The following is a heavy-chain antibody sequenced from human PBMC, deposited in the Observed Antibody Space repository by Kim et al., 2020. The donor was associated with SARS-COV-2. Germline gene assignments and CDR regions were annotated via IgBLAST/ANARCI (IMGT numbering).Heavy chain of an antibody. CDR2: ISSSSSYI. J-gene: IGHJ6*02. CDR3: ARDRREYSSSGGHYYYYYGRVV. V-gene: IGHV3-21*01. Sequence: GGPLRLSCAASGFTFSTYSMDWVRQAPGKGLEWVSSISSSSSYIYYGDSVKGRFTISRDNAKNSLYLQMNSLRAEDTAVYYCARDRREYSSSGGHYYYYYGRVVGGQGTTHTVSS. D-gene: IGHD6-13*01. CDR1: GFTFSTYS.